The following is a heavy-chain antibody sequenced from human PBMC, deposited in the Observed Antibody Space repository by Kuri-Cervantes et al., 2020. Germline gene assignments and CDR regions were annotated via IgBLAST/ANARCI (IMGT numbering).Heavy chain of an antibody. CDR2: IYYSGST. CDR1: GCSISSSSYY. J-gene: IGHJ4*02. CDR3: ARGLTWGIQKDY. D-gene: IGHD5-18*01. V-gene: IGHV4-39*07. Sequence: ESLKISCTVSGCSISSSSYYWGWIRQPPGKGLEWIGSIYYSGSTYYNPSLKSRVTISVDTSKNQFSLKLSSVTAADTAVYYCARGLTWGIQKDYWGQGTLVTVSS.